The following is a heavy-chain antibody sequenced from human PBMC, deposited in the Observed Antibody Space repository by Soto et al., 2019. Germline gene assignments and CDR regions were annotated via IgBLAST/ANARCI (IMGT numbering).Heavy chain of an antibody. V-gene: IGHV3-23*01. Sequence: EVQLLESGGGLVQPGGSLRLSCAASGFIFTTYAMNWVRQAPGKGLEWVSFVSGTGDDTYYADSVKGRFTISRDNSANTLFLQMNSLRAEDTAVYYCANVNGGAGYAGYYCAYWGQGTLVTVSS. CDR1: GFIFTTYA. CDR2: VSGTGDDT. J-gene: IGHJ4*02. CDR3: ANVNGGAGYAGYYCAY. D-gene: IGHD1-1*01.